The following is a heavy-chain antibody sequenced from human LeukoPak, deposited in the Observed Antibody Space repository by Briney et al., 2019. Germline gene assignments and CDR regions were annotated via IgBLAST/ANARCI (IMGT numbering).Heavy chain of an antibody. V-gene: IGHV3-74*01. CDR2: INSDGSST. CDR3: ARGGYSYGYYYYMDV. D-gene: IGHD5-18*01. CDR1: GFTFSSYW. J-gene: IGHJ6*03. Sequence: PGGSLRLSCAASGFTFSSYWMHWVRQAPGKGLVWVSRINSDGSSTIYADSVKGRFTIARDNAKNTLYLKMNSLSAEHTAVYYCARGGYSYGYYYYMDVWGKGPTVTVSS.